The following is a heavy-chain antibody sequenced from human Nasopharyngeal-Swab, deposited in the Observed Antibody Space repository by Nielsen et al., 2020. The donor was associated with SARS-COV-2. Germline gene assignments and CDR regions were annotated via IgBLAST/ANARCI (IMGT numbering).Heavy chain of an antibody. Sequence: GESLKISCAASGFSFNNHGMHWVRQAPGKGLEWVAVIWSDGKTTKYADSVNGRLTISRDKSRNTLYLQMNNLRVEDTAIYYCAREGPYSGTNVFDIWGQGTMVTVSS. CDR3: AREGPYSGTNVFDI. CDR1: GFSFNNHG. J-gene: IGHJ3*02. V-gene: IGHV3-33*01. CDR2: IWSDGKTT. D-gene: IGHD5-12*01.